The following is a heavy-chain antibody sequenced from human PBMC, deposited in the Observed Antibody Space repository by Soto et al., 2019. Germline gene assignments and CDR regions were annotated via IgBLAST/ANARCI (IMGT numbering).Heavy chain of an antibody. J-gene: IGHJ4*02. D-gene: IGHD6-13*01. CDR3: ARESSSSCHDY. CDR2: INAGNGNT. V-gene: IGHV1-3*01. CDR1: GYTFTSYA. Sequence: ASVKVSCKASGYTFTSYAMNWVRQAPGQRLEWMGWINAGNGNTKYSQKLQGRVTMTTDTSTSTAYMELRSLRSDDTAVYYCARESSSSCHDYWGQGTLVTVSS.